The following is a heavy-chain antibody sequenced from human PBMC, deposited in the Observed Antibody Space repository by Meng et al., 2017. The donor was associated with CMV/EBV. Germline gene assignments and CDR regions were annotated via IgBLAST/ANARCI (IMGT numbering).Heavy chain of an antibody. CDR3: ARGAYSSSSSPLFFGYYYGMDV. Sequence: GEPLKISCAASGFTFSSYWMSWVRQAPGKGLEWVANIKQDGSEKYYVDSVKGRFTISRDNAKNSLYLQMNSLRAEDTAVYYCARGAYSSSSSPLFFGYYYGMDVWGQGTTVTVSS. V-gene: IGHV3-7*04. D-gene: IGHD6-6*01. J-gene: IGHJ6*02. CDR2: IKQDGSEK. CDR1: GFTFSSYW.